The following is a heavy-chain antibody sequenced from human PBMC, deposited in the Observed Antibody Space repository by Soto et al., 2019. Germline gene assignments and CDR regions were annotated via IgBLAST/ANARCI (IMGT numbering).Heavy chain of an antibody. CDR1: GYTFTSYA. CDR3: ARDIITGTTGYYYMDV. J-gene: IGHJ6*03. V-gene: IGHV1-3*01. Sequence: GXSVKVSCKASGYTFTSYAMRWVRQAPGQRLEWMGWINAGNGNTKYSQKFQGRVTITRDTSASTAYMELSSLRSEDTAVYYCARDIITGTTGYYYMDVWGKGTTVTVSS. D-gene: IGHD1-7*01. CDR2: INAGNGNT.